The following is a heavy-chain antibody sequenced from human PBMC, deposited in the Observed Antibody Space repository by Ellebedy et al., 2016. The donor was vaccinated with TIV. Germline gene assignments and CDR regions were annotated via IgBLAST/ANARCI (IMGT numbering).Heavy chain of an antibody. CDR3: ARGNPWIQKWGNFDF. J-gene: IGHJ4*02. D-gene: IGHD5-18*01. V-gene: IGHV3-21*01. CDR1: GFTFNTYS. Sequence: PGGSLRLSCAASGFTFNTYSINWVRQAPGKVLEWVPSISSTSNYIYYADSVKGRFTISRDNAKSSLFLQMNSLRVEDTAVYYCARGNPWIQKWGNFDFWGQGTLVTVSS. CDR2: ISSTSNYI.